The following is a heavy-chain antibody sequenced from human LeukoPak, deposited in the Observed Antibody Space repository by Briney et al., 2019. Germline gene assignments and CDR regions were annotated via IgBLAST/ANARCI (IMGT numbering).Heavy chain of an antibody. V-gene: IGHV4-61*01. CDR3: ARVGGITMIVVLITDAFDI. Sequence: SETLSLTCTVSGYSISSGYYWSWIRQPPGKGLEWIGYIYYSGSTNYNPSLKSRVTISIDTSKNQFSLKLRSVTAADTAVYYCARVGGITMIVVLITDAFDIWGQGTMVTVSS. CDR2: IYYSGST. CDR1: GYSISSGYY. D-gene: IGHD3-22*01. J-gene: IGHJ3*02.